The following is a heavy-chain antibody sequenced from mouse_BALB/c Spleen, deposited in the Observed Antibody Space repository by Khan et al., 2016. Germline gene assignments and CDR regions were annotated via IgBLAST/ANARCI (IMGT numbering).Heavy chain of an antibody. D-gene: IGHD1-1*01. CDR1: GDSITSGY. J-gene: IGHJ4*01. V-gene: IGHV3-8*02. Sequence: EVQLVESGPSLVKPSQTLSLTCSVTGDSITSGYWNWIRKFPGNKLEYMGYISYSGSTYYNPSLKSRISITRDTSKNQYYLQLNSVTTEDTATYYCAIDYYGSIRYYYAMDYWGQGTSVTVSS. CDR2: ISYSGST. CDR3: AIDYYGSIRYYYAMDY.